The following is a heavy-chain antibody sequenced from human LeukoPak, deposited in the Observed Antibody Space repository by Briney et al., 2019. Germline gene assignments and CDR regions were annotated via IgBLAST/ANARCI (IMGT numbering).Heavy chain of an antibody. Sequence: ASVKVSCKASGYTFTGYYMHWVRQAPGQGLEWMGWINPNSGGTNYAQKFQGRVTMTGDTSISTAYMELSRVTSDDTALYYCARDVRRDGYNLFDYWGQGTLLTVSS. CDR1: GYTFTGYY. D-gene: IGHD5-24*01. CDR3: ARDVRRDGYNLFDY. V-gene: IGHV1-2*02. J-gene: IGHJ4*02. CDR2: INPNSGGT.